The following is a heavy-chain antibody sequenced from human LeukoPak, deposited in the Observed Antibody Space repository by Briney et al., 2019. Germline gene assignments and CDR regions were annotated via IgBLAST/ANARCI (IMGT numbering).Heavy chain of an antibody. D-gene: IGHD1-26*01. V-gene: IGHV3-21*01. J-gene: IGHJ4*02. CDR1: GFTFSSYS. CDR2: ISSSSSYI. Sequence: GGSLRLSCAASGFTFSSYSMNWVRQAPGKGLEWVSSISSSSSYIYYADSVKGRFTISRDNAKNSLYLQMNSLRAEDTAVYYCASQVGASSGSYYFDYWGQGTLVTVSS. CDR3: ASQVGASSGSYYFDY.